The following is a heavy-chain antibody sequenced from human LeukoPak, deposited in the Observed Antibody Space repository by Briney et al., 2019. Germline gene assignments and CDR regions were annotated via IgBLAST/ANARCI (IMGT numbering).Heavy chain of an antibody. CDR1: GFSFSTYW. V-gene: IGHV3-7*01. Sequence: PGGSLRLSCETSGFSFSTYWMSWVRQAPGKGLEWVANIRPDGSEKYYVDSVKGRFTISRDIAKQSVFLQMTSLRVEDTAVYYCAKPGSSRGIAGRRPTKYYFDYWGQGTLVTVSS. D-gene: IGHD6-6*01. CDR3: AKPGSSRGIAGRRPTKYYFDY. CDR2: IRPDGSEK. J-gene: IGHJ4*02.